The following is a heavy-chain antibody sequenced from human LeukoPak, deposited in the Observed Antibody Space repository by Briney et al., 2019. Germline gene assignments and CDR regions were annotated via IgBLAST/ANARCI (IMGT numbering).Heavy chain of an antibody. CDR3: ARGGDGYNLPLDY. D-gene: IGHD5-24*01. V-gene: IGHV3-43D*03. CDR2: ISWDGGST. Sequence: WIRQPPGKGLEWVSLISWDGGSTYYADSVKGRFTISRDNSKNSLYLQMNSLRAEDTALYYCARGGDGYNLPLDYWGQGTLVTVSS. J-gene: IGHJ4*02.